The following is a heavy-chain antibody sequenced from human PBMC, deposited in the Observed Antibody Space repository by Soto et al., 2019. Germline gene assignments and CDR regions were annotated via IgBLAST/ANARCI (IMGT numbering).Heavy chain of an antibody. Sequence: SLRLSCTASGSTFPNYPMHWVRQAPDKGLEWAAVISHDGVTKNSADSVKGRFTISRDNSRNTLYLQMNSLRIEDTAMYYCVRGGYSSSWERLDPWGQGTLVTVSS. V-gene: IGHV3-30-3*01. CDR2: ISHDGVTK. CDR3: VRGGYSSSWERLDP. CDR1: GSTFPNYP. D-gene: IGHD4-4*01. J-gene: IGHJ5*02.